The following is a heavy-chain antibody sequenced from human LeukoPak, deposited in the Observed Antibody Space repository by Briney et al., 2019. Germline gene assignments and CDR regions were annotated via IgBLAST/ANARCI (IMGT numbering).Heavy chain of an antibody. CDR3: ARGWPFAMAVAGGFDY. Sequence: GGSLRLSCAASGFTFSDFGMNWVRQAPGKGLEWLAYIDNSGRTTYYADSVKGRFIISRDNAKNSLYLQMNSLRAEDTAVYYCARGWPFAMAVAGGFDYWGQGTLVTVSS. D-gene: IGHD6-19*01. CDR1: GFTFSDFG. CDR2: IDNSGRTT. V-gene: IGHV3-48*04. J-gene: IGHJ4*02.